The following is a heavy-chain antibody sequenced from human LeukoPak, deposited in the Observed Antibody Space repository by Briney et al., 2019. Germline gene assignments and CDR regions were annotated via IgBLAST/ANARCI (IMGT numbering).Heavy chain of an antibody. Sequence: PGGSLRLSCAASGFTFSSYAMSWSRQAPGKGLEWVASINPDGSEGYYADVVKGRFTISRDNAKNSLYLQINSLRAEDTAVYYCARSSYSSSSSVWGQGTMVTVSS. CDR2: INPDGSEG. CDR3: ARSSYSSSSSV. CDR1: GFTFSSYA. J-gene: IGHJ3*01. D-gene: IGHD6-6*01. V-gene: IGHV3-7*03.